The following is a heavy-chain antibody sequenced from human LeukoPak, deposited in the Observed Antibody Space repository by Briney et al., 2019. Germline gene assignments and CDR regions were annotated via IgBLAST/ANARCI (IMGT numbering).Heavy chain of an antibody. CDR2: ITAGGSFK. Sequence: GGSLRLSCAASGFTFSNYAMNWVRQAPGKGLDWVSSITAGGSFKYYADSVEGRFTISRDNAKNSLYLQMSSLTPEDTAVYYCARNYDVLTGYPYYFDHWGQGILVTVSS. D-gene: IGHD3-9*01. V-gene: IGHV3-21*01. CDR1: GFTFSNYA. CDR3: ARNYDVLTGYPYYFDH. J-gene: IGHJ4*02.